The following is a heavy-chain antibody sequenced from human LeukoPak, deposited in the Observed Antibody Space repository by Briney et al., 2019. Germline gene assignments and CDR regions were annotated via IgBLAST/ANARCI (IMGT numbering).Heavy chain of an antibody. CDR2: IYYSGST. CDR3: ARSCSGGSCYAWKFDY. CDR1: GGSISSYY. Sequence: SETLSLTCTVSGGSISSYYWSWIRQPPGKGLEWIGYIYYSGSTNYNPSLESRVTISVDTSKNQFSLKLSSVTAADTAVYYCARSCSGGSCYAWKFDYWGQGTLVTVSS. J-gene: IGHJ4*02. V-gene: IGHV4-59*01. D-gene: IGHD2-15*01.